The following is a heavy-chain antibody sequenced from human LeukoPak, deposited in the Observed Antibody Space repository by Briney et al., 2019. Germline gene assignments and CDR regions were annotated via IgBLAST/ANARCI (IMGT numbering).Heavy chain of an antibody. CDR3: AKRGTYPSLYFDF. J-gene: IGHJ4*02. V-gene: IGHV3-23*01. CDR2: ITESGGST. Sequence: GGSLRLSCATSGFTFSSYAMSWVRQAPGKGLEWVASITESGGSTFYADSVKGRFTISRDNSKNTLYLQMNSLRAEDTAVYYCAKRGTYPSLYFDFWGQGTLVTVSS. CDR1: GFTFSSYA.